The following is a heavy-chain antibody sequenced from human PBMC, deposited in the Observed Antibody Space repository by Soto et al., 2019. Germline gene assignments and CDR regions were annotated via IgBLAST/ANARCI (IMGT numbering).Heavy chain of an antibody. CDR1: GYSFSSYY. J-gene: IGHJ4*02. CDR2: INPSGDSI. V-gene: IGHV1-46*01. Sequence: GASVKVSCKASGYSFSSYYMHWVRQAPGQGLEWMGVINPSGDSITYAQKFQGRVTMTKDTSTSTLFMEVSSLRSEDTAVYFCARDWEFGYWGQGTLVTVYS. CDR3: ARDWEFGY. D-gene: IGHD1-26*01.